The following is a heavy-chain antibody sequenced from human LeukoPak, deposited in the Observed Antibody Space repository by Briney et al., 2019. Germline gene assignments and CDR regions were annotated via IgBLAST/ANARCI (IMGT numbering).Heavy chain of an antibody. V-gene: IGHV4-59*12. D-gene: IGHD6-25*01. CDR2: IYYSGST. CDR1: GGSISSYY. J-gene: IGHJ4*02. CDR3: ARSHQSGYLDY. Sequence: SETLSLTCTVSGGSISSYYWSWIRQPPGKGLEWIGYIYYSGSTYYNPSLKSRVTISVDTSKNQFSLKLSSVTAADTAVYYCARSHQSGYLDYWGQGTLVTVSS.